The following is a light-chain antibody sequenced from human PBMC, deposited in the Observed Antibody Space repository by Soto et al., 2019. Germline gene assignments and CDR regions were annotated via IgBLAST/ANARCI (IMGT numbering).Light chain of an antibody. V-gene: IGKV1-39*01. CDR3: QQSYSTPPS. J-gene: IGKJ3*01. Sequence: DIQMTQSPSSLSASVGDRVTITCRASQGISSYLNWYQQKPGKAPTLLIYAASSLQSGVPSRFSGSGSGTDFTLTISSLQPEDFATYYCQQSYSTPPSFGPWTKVDIK. CDR2: AAS. CDR1: QGISSY.